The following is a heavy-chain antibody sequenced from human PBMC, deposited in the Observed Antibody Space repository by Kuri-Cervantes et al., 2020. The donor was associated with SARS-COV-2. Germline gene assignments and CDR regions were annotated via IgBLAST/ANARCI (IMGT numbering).Heavy chain of an antibody. CDR3: ARASYYYGSGSYYNPTYYFDY. V-gene: IGHV3-7*01. CDR1: GFTFSSYW. CDR2: IKQDGSEK. J-gene: IGHJ4*02. Sequence: GGSLRLSCAASGFTFSSYWMSWVRQAPGKGLEWVANIKQDGSEKYYVDSVKGRFTISRDNAKNSLYMQMNSLRAEDTAVYYCARASYYYGSGSYYNPTYYFDYWGQGTLVTVSS. D-gene: IGHD3-10*01.